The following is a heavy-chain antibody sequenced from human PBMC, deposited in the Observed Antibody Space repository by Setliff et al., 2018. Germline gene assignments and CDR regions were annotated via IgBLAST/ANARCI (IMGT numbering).Heavy chain of an antibody. CDR1: GFTFSSYW. CDR2: INSDGSST. J-gene: IGHJ4*02. Sequence: GGSLRLSCAASGFTFSSYWMHWVRQAPGKGLVWVSRINSDGSSTSYADSVKGRFTISRDNAKNTLYLQMNSLRAEDTAVYYCARSRGGSGYSGYFDYWGQGTLVTVSS. V-gene: IGHV3-74*01. CDR3: ARSRGGSGYSGYFDY. D-gene: IGHD3-22*01.